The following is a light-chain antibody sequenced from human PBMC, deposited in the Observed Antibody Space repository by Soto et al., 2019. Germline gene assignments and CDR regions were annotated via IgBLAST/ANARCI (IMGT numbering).Light chain of an antibody. Sequence: QSALTQPASVSGSPGQSITISCTGTSSDVGGYHYVSWYQQHPGKAPKLMIYDVTNRLSGVSNRFSGSKSGNTASLTISGLQAEDEADYYCSSYTSTSTLVVFGGGTKVTVL. CDR1: SSDVGGYHY. V-gene: IGLV2-14*01. CDR3: SSYTSTSTLVV. J-gene: IGLJ2*01. CDR2: DVT.